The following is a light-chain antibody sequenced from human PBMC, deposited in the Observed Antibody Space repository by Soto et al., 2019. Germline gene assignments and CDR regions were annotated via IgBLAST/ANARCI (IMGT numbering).Light chain of an antibody. V-gene: IGKV1-39*01. CDR3: QQSYNSHPIT. Sequence: DIQMTQSPFSMSASVGDRVTITCRAGQSIFSSLNWYQHKPGKATKLMIYAASTLQSGVPSRFRGSGYGTDFALTISSLTPEDFANYYCQQSYNSHPITFGQGTRLEI. J-gene: IGKJ5*01. CDR1: QSIFSS. CDR2: AAS.